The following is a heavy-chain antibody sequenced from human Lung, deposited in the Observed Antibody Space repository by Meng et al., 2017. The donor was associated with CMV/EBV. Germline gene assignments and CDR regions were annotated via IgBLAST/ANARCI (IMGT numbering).Heavy chain of an antibody. V-gene: IGHV3-30*04. J-gene: IGHJ4*02. CDR2: ISYDGSNK. CDR3: ARDRTAGLWFGELVYGPDLGY. D-gene: IGHD3-10*01. Sequence: SCAASGFTFSSYAMHWVRQAPGKGLEWVAVISYDGSNKYYADSVKGRFTISRDNSKNTLYLQMNSLRAEDTAVYYCARDRTAGLWFGELVYGPDLGYWXQGTXVTVDS. CDR1: GFTFSSYA.